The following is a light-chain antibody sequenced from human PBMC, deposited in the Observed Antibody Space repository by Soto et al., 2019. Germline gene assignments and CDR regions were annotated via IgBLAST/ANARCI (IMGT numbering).Light chain of an antibody. CDR2: GAS. V-gene: IGKV3-15*01. CDR1: QSVSSN. J-gene: IGKJ1*01. Sequence: EIVMTQSPATLSVYTGERATLSFRASQSVSSNLAWYQQKPGQAPRLLIYGASTRATGIPARFSGSGSGTEFTLTISSLQSEDFAVYYCKQYNNWPPRTFGQGGKVDI. CDR3: KQYNNWPPRT.